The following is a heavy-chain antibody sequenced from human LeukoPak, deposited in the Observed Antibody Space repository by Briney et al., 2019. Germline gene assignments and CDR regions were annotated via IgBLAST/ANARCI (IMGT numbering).Heavy chain of an antibody. Sequence: GGSLRLSCAASGFTFSSYEMNWVRQAPGKGLEWVAVIWYDGSNKYYADSVKGRFTISRDNSKNTLYLQMNSLRAEDTAVYYCARGYDYVWGSYGFDYWGQGTLVTVSS. CDR1: GFTFSSYE. CDR3: ARGYDYVWGSYGFDY. J-gene: IGHJ4*02. CDR2: IWYDGSNK. V-gene: IGHV3-33*08. D-gene: IGHD3-16*01.